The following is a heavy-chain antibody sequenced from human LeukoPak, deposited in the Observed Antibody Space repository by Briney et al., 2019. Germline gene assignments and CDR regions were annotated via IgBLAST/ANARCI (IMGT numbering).Heavy chain of an antibody. V-gene: IGHV3-13*01. CDR3: TRGFVAFDI. CDR2: IGIAGDT. Sequence: GGSLRLSCAASGFPFSSYDMHWVRQPTGRGLEWVSGIGIAGDTYYAGSVKDRFTISRDNAQNSLYLQLNNVGAGVTAVYFCTRGFVAFDIWGQGTMVTVSS. D-gene: IGHD2-21*01. J-gene: IGHJ3*02. CDR1: GFPFSSYD.